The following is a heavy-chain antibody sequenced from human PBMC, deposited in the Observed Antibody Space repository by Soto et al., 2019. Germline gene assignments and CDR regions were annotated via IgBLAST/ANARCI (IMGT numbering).Heavy chain of an antibody. Sequence: QLQLQESGSGLVKPSQTLSLTCAVSGGSISSGGYSWSWIRQPPGKGLEWIGYIYHSGSTYYNPSLKSRVTISVDRSKNQFSLKLSSVTAADTAVYYCARDGPHDYCSGGSCDPYYYGMDVWGQGTTVTVSS. CDR1: GGSISSGGYS. CDR2: IYHSGST. J-gene: IGHJ6*02. D-gene: IGHD2-15*01. CDR3: ARDGPHDYCSGGSCDPYYYGMDV. V-gene: IGHV4-30-2*01.